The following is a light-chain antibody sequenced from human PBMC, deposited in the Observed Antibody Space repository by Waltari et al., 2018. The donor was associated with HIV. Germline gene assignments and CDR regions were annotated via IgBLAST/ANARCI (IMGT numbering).Light chain of an antibody. J-gene: IGLJ1*01. Sequence: QSALTQPASVSGSAGPSITISCTGTITDVGGYNYVSWVQQHPGKAPKLMIYEVSHRPSGVSNRFSGSNSGNTASLTISGLQAEDEADYYCSSYTSSSTPYVFGTGTKVTVL. CDR1: ITDVGGYNY. V-gene: IGLV2-14*01. CDR3: SSYTSSSTPYV. CDR2: EVS.